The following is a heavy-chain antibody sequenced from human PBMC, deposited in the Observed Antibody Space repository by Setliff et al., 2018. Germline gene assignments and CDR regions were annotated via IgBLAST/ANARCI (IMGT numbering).Heavy chain of an antibody. V-gene: IGHV1-46*01. Sequence: VASVKVSCKTSGYSFTSHYVHWVRQAPGQGLEWMGIINPGGLTSSSTQKFEGRVTMTRDTSTSTVYMELNSLTSDDTAVYYCARAGLAAAGRKGVFDHWGQGTLVTVSS. J-gene: IGHJ4*02. CDR1: GYSFTSHY. CDR2: INPGGLTS. D-gene: IGHD6-25*01. CDR3: ARAGLAAAGRKGVFDH.